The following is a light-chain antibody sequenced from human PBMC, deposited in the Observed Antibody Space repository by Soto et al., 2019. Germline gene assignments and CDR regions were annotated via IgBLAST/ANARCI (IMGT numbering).Light chain of an antibody. V-gene: IGLV2-8*01. Sequence: QSALTQPPSASGSPGQSVTTSCTGTSSDVGGYNYVSWNQQYPGRAPKLMIYEVTKRPSGVPDRFSGSKSGNTASLTVSGLQAEDEADYYCSSYAASNNFYFVFGGGTKLTVL. CDR2: EVT. CDR1: SSDVGGYNY. J-gene: IGLJ3*02. CDR3: SSYAASNNFYFV.